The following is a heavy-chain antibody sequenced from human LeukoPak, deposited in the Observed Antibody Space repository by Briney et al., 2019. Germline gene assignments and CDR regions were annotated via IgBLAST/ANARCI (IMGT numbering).Heavy chain of an antibody. CDR1: GFTFDDYA. J-gene: IGHJ3*02. CDR2: ISWNSVSI. Sequence: GGSLRLSCAASGFTFDDYAMHWVRQAPGKGLEWVSGISWNSVSIGYADSVKGRFTVSRDNAKNSLYLQMNSLRAEDTAVYYCARDLGFCSGGSCYLDAFDIWGQGTMVTVSS. D-gene: IGHD2-15*01. V-gene: IGHV3-9*01. CDR3: ARDLGFCSGGSCYLDAFDI.